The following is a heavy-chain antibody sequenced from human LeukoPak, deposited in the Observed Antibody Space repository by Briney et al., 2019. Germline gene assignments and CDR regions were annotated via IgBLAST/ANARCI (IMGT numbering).Heavy chain of an antibody. D-gene: IGHD4-23*01. CDR1: GFTVSSNY. CDR2: IYSGGST. Sequence: GGSLRLSCAASGFTVSSNYMSWVRQAPGKGLEWVSVIYSGGSTYYADSVKGRFTISRDNAKNSLSLQMNSLRAEDTAVYYCARVTYGGEAFDIWGQGTMVTVSS. CDR3: ARVTYGGEAFDI. V-gene: IGHV3-53*01. J-gene: IGHJ3*02.